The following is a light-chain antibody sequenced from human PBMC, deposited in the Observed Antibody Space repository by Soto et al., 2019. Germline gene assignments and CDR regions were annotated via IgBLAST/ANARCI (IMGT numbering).Light chain of an antibody. CDR3: LQHKSYPWT. V-gene: IGKV1-9*01. J-gene: IGKJ1*01. Sequence: IQLTQSPSSLSASVGDRVTITCRASQGISSYLAWYQQKPGKAPKLLIYAASTLQSGVPSRFSGSGSGTDFTLTISSLQPEDFATYFCLQHKSYPWTFGQGTKVDIK. CDR2: AAS. CDR1: QGISSY.